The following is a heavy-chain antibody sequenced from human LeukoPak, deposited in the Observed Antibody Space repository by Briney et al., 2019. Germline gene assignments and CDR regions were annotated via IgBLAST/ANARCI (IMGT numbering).Heavy chain of an antibody. J-gene: IGHJ4*02. D-gene: IGHD6-13*01. CDR3: TTEGYSSFGSLDY. CDR1: GFTFSSYG. V-gene: IGHV3-33*01. Sequence: GRSLRLSCAASGFTFSSYGMHWVRQAPGKGLEWVAVIWYDGSNKYYADSVKGRFTISRDNSKNTLYLQMNSLRAEDTAVYYCTTEGYSSFGSLDYWGQGTLVTVSS. CDR2: IWYDGSNK.